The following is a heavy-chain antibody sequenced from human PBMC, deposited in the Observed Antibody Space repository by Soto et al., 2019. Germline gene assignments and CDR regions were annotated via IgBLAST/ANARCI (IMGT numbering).Heavy chain of an antibody. J-gene: IGHJ4*02. Sequence: QVQLQESGPGLVKPSQTLSLTCTVSGGSISSGGYYWSWIRQHPGKGLEWIGYIYYSGSTYYNPSLKSQVTISVDTSKNQFSLKLSSVTAADTAVYYCACSSWHPTRFDYWGQGTLVTVSS. V-gene: IGHV4-31*01. CDR1: GGSISSGGYY. CDR2: IYYSGST. CDR3: ACSSWHPTRFDY. D-gene: IGHD6-13*01.